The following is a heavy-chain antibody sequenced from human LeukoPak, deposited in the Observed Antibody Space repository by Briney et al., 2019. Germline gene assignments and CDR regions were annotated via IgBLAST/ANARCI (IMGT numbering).Heavy chain of an antibody. D-gene: IGHD5/OR15-5a*01. CDR2: IKQDGSEK. CDR1: GFTFSSYW. CDR3: ASSDLRNAFDI. Sequence: GGSLRLSCAASGFTFSSYWMSWVRQAPGKGLEWVANIKQDGSEKYYVDSVKGRFTISRDNAKNSLYLQMNSLRAEDTAVYYYASSDLRNAFDIWGQGTMVTVSS. V-gene: IGHV3-7*05. J-gene: IGHJ3*02.